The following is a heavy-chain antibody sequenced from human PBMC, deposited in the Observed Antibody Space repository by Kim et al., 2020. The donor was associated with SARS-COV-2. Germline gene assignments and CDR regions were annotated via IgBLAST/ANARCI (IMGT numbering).Heavy chain of an antibody. CDR3: AKEGRDTDAFDI. CDR1: GFTFSSYG. CDR2: ISYDGSNK. V-gene: IGHV3-30*18. D-gene: IGHD5-18*01. Sequence: GGSLRLSCAASGFTFSSYGMHWVRQAPGKGLEWVAVISYDGSNKYYADSVKGRFTISRDNSKNTLYLQMNSLRAEDTAVYYCAKEGRDTDAFDIWGQGT. J-gene: IGHJ3*02.